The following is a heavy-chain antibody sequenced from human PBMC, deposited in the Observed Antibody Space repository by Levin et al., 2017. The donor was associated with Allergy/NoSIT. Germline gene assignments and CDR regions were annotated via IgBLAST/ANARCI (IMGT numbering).Heavy chain of an antibody. V-gene: IGHV3-23*01. CDR1: GFTFSSYA. J-gene: IGHJ4*02. CDR2: ISGSGGST. Sequence: GESLKISCAASGFTFSSYAMSWVRQAPGKGLEWVSAISGSGGSTYYADSVKGRFTISRDNSKNTLYLQMNSLRAEDTAVYYCAKVPVGSLAGVFDYWGQGTLVTVSS. CDR3: AKVPVGSLAGVFDY. D-gene: IGHD1-26*01.